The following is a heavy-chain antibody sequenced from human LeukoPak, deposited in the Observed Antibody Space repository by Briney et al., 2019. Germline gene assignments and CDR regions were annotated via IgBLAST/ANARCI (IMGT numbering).Heavy chain of an antibody. CDR2: ISGSGGST. CDR3: AKVSDFDWLLSNNWFDP. CDR1: GFTFSSYG. Sequence: GGSLRLSCAASGFTFSSYGMTWVRQAPGKGLEWVSAISGSGGSTYYADSVKGRFTISRDNSKNTLYLQMNSLRAEDTAVYYCAKVSDFDWLLSNNWFDPWDQGTLVTVSS. V-gene: IGHV3-23*01. J-gene: IGHJ5*02. D-gene: IGHD3-9*01.